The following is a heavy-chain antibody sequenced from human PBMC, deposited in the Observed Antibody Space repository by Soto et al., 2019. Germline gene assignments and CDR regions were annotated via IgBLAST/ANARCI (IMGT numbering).Heavy chain of an antibody. CDR3: ARDRRDGSIDY. V-gene: IGHV3-48*03. D-gene: IGHD5-12*01. J-gene: IGHJ4*02. Sequence: GGSLRLSCAASGFTFSSYEMNWVRQAPGKGLEWVSYISSSGSTIYYAGSVKGRFTISRDNAKNSLYLQMNSLRAEDTAVYYCARDRRDGSIDYWGQGTLVTVSS. CDR2: ISSSGSTI. CDR1: GFTFSSYE.